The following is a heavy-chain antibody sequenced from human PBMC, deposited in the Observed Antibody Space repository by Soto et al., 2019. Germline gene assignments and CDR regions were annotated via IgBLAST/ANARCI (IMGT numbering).Heavy chain of an antibody. J-gene: IGHJ4*02. CDR2: ISYDGSNK. D-gene: IGHD1-1*01. V-gene: IGHV3-30-3*01. Sequence: GGSLRLSCAASGFTFSSYAMHWVRQAPGKGLEWVAVISYDGSNKYYADSVKGRFTISRDNSKNTLYLQMNSLRAEDTAVYYCARDNPDEQGTFDYWGQGTLVTVSS. CDR1: GFTFSSYA. CDR3: ARDNPDEQGTFDY.